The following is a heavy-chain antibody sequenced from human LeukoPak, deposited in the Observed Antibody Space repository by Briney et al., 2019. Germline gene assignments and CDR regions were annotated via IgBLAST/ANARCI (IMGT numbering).Heavy chain of an antibody. Sequence: GGSLRLSCAASGFTFNGYAMSWVRQAPWERLQWVSGISDSGGNTYYADSVRGRFAISRDNSKNALYLQMNSLRAEDTAVYYCARHRSSWLIDYWGQGTLVTVSS. V-gene: IGHV3-23*01. CDR3: ARHRSSWLIDY. D-gene: IGHD6-6*01. J-gene: IGHJ4*02. CDR2: ISDSGGNT. CDR1: GFTFNGYA.